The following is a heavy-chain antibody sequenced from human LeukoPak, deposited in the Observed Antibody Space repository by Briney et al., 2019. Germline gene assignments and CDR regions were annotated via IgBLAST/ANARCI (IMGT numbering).Heavy chain of an antibody. D-gene: IGHD3-10*01. CDR2: MNPNSGDT. J-gene: IGHJ4*02. Sequence: GASVKVSCKASGSTFSSYDINWVRQATGQGLEWMGWMNPNSGDTGYTPRLQGRVTMSRDTSISTAYMELSSLRSEDTAVYYCARGPYGTGSQFDFWGQGTLVTVSS. V-gene: IGHV1-8*02. CDR3: ARGPYGTGSQFDF. CDR1: GSTFSSYD.